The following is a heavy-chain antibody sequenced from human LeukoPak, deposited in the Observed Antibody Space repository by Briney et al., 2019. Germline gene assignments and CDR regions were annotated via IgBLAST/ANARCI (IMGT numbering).Heavy chain of an antibody. D-gene: IGHD1-26*01. J-gene: IGHJ6*03. Sequence: SETLSLTCTVSGGSISTFYWSWIRQPAGKGLEWIGRIYTSGSTNYNPSLKSRLTMSVDTSKNQFSLKLSSVTAADTAVYYCAREEGAPYYYYMDVWGKGTTVTVSS. CDR3: AREEGAPYYYYMDV. CDR2: IYTSGST. CDR1: GGSISTFY. V-gene: IGHV4-4*07.